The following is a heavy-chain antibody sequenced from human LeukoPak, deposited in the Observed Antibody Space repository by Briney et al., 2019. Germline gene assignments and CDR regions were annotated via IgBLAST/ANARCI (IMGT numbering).Heavy chain of an antibody. CDR1: GFTFSSYS. V-gene: IGHV3-48*02. CDR3: ARDRDSGDYTAAPGDY. Sequence: GGSLRLSRAASGFTFSSYSMNWVRQAPGKGLEWISYISSSGSTINYADSVKGRFTISRDSAKNSLYLQMNSLRDEDTAVYYCARDRDSGDYTAAPGDYWGQGTLVTVSS. J-gene: IGHJ4*02. D-gene: IGHD4-17*01. CDR2: ISSSGSTI.